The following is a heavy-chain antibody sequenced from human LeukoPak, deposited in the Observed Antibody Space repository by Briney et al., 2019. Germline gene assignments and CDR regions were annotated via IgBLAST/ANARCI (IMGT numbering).Heavy chain of an antibody. CDR3: AKGTGINHYHWIDP. Sequence: GGSLRLSCAASKVTFSDYAMNWVRQAPGKGLGWVSGISGSGGNTYYADSVKGRFTISRDNSKNTLYLQMNSLRAEDTALYYCAKGTGINHYHWIDPWGQGTQVTVSS. J-gene: IGHJ5*02. D-gene: IGHD3/OR15-3a*01. V-gene: IGHV3-23*01. CDR2: ISGSGGNT. CDR1: KVTFSDYA.